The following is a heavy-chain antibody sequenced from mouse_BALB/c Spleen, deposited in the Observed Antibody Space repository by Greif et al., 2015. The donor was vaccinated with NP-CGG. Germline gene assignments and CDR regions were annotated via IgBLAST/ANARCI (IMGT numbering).Heavy chain of an antibody. CDR2: ISSGSSTI. CDR1: GFTFSSFG. V-gene: IGHV5-17*02. J-gene: IGHJ4*01. CDR3: ARCQVRDAMDY. D-gene: IGHD2-14*01. Sequence: EVHLVESGGGLVQPGGSRKLSCAASGFTFSSFGMHWVRQAPEKGLEWVAYISSGSSTIYYADTVKGRFTISRDNPKNTLFLQVTSLRSEDTAMYYCARCQVRDAMDYWGQGTSVTVSS.